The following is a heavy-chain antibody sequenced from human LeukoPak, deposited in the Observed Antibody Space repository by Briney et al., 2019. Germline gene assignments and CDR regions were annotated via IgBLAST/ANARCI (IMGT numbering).Heavy chain of an antibody. CDR1: GFTFGSYW. CDR3: ARELVPAAPDY. CDR2: IKQDGSEK. J-gene: IGHJ4*02. V-gene: IGHV3-7*01. Sequence: GGSLRLSCAASGFTFGSYWMSWVRQAPGKGLEWVANIKQDGSEKYYVDSVKGRFTIPRDNAKNSLYLQMNSLRAEDTAVYYCARELVPAAPDYWGQGTLVTVSS. D-gene: IGHD2-2*01.